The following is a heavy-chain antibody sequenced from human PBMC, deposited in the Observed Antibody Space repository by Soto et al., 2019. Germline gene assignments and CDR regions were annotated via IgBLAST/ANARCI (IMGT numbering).Heavy chain of an antibody. V-gene: IGHV4-39*01. J-gene: IGHJ6*02. CDR1: SASISSSSYT. D-gene: IGHD2-2*01. CDR3: ARLHGYCISSSCHGHYAMDV. Sequence: QLQLQESGPGLVKPSETLSLTCTVSSASISSSSYTWGWIRQPPGKGLEWIGSIYYSGITYYNPSLNRRATVSVDTSKNQFSLKVTSVTAADTAVYYCARLHGYCISSSCHGHYAMDVWGQGTTVTVSS. CDR2: IYYSGIT.